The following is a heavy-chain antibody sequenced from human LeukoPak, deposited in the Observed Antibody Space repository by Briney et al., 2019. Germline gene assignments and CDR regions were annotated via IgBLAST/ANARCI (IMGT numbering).Heavy chain of an antibody. CDR1: GGSFSGYY. J-gene: IGHJ4*02. V-gene: IGHV4-34*01. D-gene: IGHD5-18*01. Sequence: SETLSLTCAVYGGSFSGYYWNWIRQPPGKGLEWIGEIHPSGSTTYNPAFQGRVTMSVDTSKNQFSLRLNPVTAADTAVYYCARGPDTAKQGYWGQGTLVTVPS. CDR2: IHPSGST. CDR3: ARGPDTAKQGY.